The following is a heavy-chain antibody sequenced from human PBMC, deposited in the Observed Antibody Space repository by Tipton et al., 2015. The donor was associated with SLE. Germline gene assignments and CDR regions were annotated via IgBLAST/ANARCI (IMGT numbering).Heavy chain of an antibody. CDR2: INHSGST. D-gene: IGHD6-6*01. CDR1: GGSISGYY. Sequence: TLSLTCTVSGGSISGYYWSWIRQPPGKGLEWIGEINHSGSTNYNPSLKSRVTISVDTSKNQFSLKLSSVTAADTAVYYCARRQEQLVRGYVDYWGQGTLVTVSS. V-gene: IGHV4-34*01. CDR3: ARRQEQLVRGYVDY. J-gene: IGHJ4*02.